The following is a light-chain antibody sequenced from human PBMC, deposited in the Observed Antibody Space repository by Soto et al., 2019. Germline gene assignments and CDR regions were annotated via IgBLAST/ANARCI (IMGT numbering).Light chain of an antibody. CDR2: SAS. Sequence: EIVLTQSPGTLSLSPGERATLSCRASQSDSSSYLAWYQQKPGQAPRLLIYSASSRATGTPDRFSGSGSGTDFTLTISRLEPEDFAVYYCQQYGSSPYTFGQGTKLEIK. CDR1: QSDSSSY. CDR3: QQYGSSPYT. J-gene: IGKJ2*01. V-gene: IGKV3-20*01.